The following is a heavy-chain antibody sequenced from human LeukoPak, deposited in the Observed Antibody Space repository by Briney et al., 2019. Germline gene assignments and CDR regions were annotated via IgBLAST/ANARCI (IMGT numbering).Heavy chain of an antibody. Sequence: PGGSLRLSCAASGFTFSNYGMHWVRQAPGKGLKWVAVMSYGGSNKYYADSVKGRFTISRDNSKNTLYLQMNSLRAEDTAVYYCAKSWSGDQDYFDYWGQGTLVTVSS. D-gene: IGHD4-17*01. J-gene: IGHJ4*02. CDR3: AKSWSGDQDYFDY. CDR1: GFTFSNYG. CDR2: MSYGGSNK. V-gene: IGHV3-30*18.